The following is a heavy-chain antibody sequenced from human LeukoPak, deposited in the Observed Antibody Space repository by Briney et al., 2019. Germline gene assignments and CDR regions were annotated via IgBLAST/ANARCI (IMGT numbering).Heavy chain of an antibody. Sequence: SQTLSLTCAVSGGFISSGGYSWSWIRQPPGKGLEWIGYIYHSGSTYYNPSLKSRVTISVDRSKNQFSLKLSSVTAADTAVYYCARFVRAHRSYYYGMDVWGQGTTVTVSS. V-gene: IGHV4-30-2*01. J-gene: IGHJ6*02. CDR1: GGFISSGGYS. CDR2: IYHSGST. CDR3: ARFVRAHRSYYYGMDV. D-gene: IGHD3-16*02.